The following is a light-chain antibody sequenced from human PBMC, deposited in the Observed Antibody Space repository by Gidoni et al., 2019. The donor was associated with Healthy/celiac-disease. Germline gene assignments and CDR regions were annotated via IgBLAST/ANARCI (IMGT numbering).Light chain of an antibody. V-gene: IGKV2-28*01. CDR3: MQALQTPLT. CDR1: QSLLHSNGYNY. Sequence: DMVMTQSPLSLPVTPGEPASISCRSSQSLLHSNGYNYWDWYLQKPGQSPQLLIYLGSNRASGVPDRFSGSGSGTDFTLKISRVEAEDVGVYYCMQALQTPLTFGPGTKVDIK. J-gene: IGKJ3*01. CDR2: LGS.